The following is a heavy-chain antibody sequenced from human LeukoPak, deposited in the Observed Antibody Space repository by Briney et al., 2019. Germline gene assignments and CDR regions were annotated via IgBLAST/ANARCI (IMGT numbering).Heavy chain of an antibody. CDR3: AKAALDWPHDS. CDR2: ISVSGSST. CDR1: GFTFSSYA. Sequence: GESLRLSCAASGFTFSSYAMSWVRQARGKGLEGVSGISVSGSSTHYADSVKGRFTISRDYSKNTLFLQMNSLRAEDTAVYYCAKAALDWPHDSWGQGTLVTVSS. D-gene: IGHD3-9*01. V-gene: IGHV3-23*01. J-gene: IGHJ4*02.